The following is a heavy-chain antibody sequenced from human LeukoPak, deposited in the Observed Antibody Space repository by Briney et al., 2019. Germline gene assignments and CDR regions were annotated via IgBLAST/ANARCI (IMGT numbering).Heavy chain of an antibody. J-gene: IGHJ3*02. CDR3: AKGGGYDRGSDAFDI. V-gene: IGHV3-9*01. D-gene: IGHD5-12*01. Sequence: PGGSLRLSCVVSGFTFDDYAMHWVRQAPGKGLEWVSGITWNSGTIGYADSVKGRFTNSRDNAKNSLYLQINSLRPEDTALYYCAKGGGYDRGSDAFDIWGQGTMVTVSS. CDR2: ITWNSGTI. CDR1: GFTFDDYA.